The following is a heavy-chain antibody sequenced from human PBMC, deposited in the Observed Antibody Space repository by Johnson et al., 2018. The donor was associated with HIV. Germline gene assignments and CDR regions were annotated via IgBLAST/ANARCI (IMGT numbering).Heavy chain of an antibody. V-gene: IGHV3-20*04. D-gene: IGHD1-26*01. CDR3: ARRDSGSVSVDI. J-gene: IGHJ3*02. Sequence: VQLVESGGGVVQPGGSLRLSCAASGFTFDDYAMSWVRQVPGKGLEWVSGINWNGGSTVYADSVKGRFTISRDNSKNTLHLQMNSLRAEDTAVYYCARRDSGSVSVDIWSQGTMVTVSS. CDR2: INWNGGST. CDR1: GFTFDDYA.